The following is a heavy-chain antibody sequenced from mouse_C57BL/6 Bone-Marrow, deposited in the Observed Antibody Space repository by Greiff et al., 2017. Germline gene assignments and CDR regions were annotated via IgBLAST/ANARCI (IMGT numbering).Heavy chain of an antibody. CDR3: AKDYYGSSGYFDV. J-gene: IGHJ1*03. CDR2: VYPYNGGT. CDR1: GFTFTDYY. D-gene: IGHD1-1*01. Sequence: EVQLQESGPVLVKPGPSVKISCKASGFTFTDYYMHWVKQSHGKSLEWIGLVYPYNGGTSYNQKFKGKATLTVDTSSSTAYMELNSLTSEDSAVYYCAKDYYGSSGYFDVWGTGTTVTVSS. V-gene: IGHV1-36*01.